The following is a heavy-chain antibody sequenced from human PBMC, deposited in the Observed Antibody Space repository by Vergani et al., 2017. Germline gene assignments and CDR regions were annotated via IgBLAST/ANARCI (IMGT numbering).Heavy chain of an antibody. J-gene: IGHJ6*03. V-gene: IGHV1-24*01. D-gene: IGHD1-1*01. CDR2: FDPEDGKT. CDR3: ATARALGGNEPNYYYYYMDV. CDR1: GYTLTELS. Sequence: QVQLVQSGAEVKKPGASVKVSCKVSGYTLTELSMHWVRQAPGKGLEWMGGFDPEDGKTIYAQKFQGRVTMTEDTSTDTAYMELSSLISEDTAVYYCATARALGGNEPNYYYYYMDVWGKGTTVTVSS.